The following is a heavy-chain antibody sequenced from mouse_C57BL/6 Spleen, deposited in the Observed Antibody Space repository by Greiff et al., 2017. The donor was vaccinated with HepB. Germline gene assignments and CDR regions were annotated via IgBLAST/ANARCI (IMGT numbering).Heavy chain of an antibody. CDR2: IHPNSGST. D-gene: IGHD2-4*01. CDR1: GYTFTSYC. CDR3: ARGDDYDSFAY. Sequence: QVQLQQSGPELVKPGASVKLSCKASGYTFTSYCMHWVKQSTGQGLEWIGMIHPNSGSTNYNEKFKSKATLTVDQSSSTAYMQLSSLTSEDSAVYYCARGDDYDSFAYWGQGTPVTVSA. J-gene: IGHJ3*01. V-gene: IGHV1-64*01.